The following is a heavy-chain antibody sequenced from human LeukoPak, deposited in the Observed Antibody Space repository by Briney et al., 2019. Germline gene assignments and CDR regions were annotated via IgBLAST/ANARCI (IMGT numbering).Heavy chain of an antibody. V-gene: IGHV4-34*01. CDR3: ARLLGYDILTGYYSGTGPFDY. CDR2: INHRGST. D-gene: IGHD3-9*01. Sequence: SETLSLTCAVYGGSFSGYYWSWIRQPPGKGLEWIGEINHRGSTNYNPSLKSRVTISVDTSKNQFSLKLSSVTAADTAVYYCARLLGYDILTGYYSGTGPFDYWGQGTLVTVSS. J-gene: IGHJ4*02. CDR1: GGSFSGYY.